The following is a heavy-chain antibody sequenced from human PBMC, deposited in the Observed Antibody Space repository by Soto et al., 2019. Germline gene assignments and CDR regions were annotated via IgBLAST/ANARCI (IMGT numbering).Heavy chain of an antibody. CDR3: AKSPRGEMATD. J-gene: IGHJ4*02. CDR2: INTYNGMT. Sequence: QVQLVQSGGEVKKPGASVTVSCKASGYTFINYHITWVRQAPGHGLEWMAWINTYNGMTDYTQRFQVRVTMTRYTSTSTAYMELRNLGSDDTAVYFRAKSPRGEMATDWGQGTLVTVSS. V-gene: IGHV1-18*01. D-gene: IGHD5-12*01. CDR1: GYTFINYH.